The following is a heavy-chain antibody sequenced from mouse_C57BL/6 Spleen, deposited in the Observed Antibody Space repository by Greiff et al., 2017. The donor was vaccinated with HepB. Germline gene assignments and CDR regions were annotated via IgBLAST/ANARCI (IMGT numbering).Heavy chain of an antibody. CDR1: GYTFTSYW. J-gene: IGHJ4*01. V-gene: IGHV1-50*01. D-gene: IGHD1-1*01. CDR3: ARATVVPDYYAMDY. Sequence: QVQLKQPGAELVKPGASVKLSCKASGYTFTSYWMQWVKQRPGQGLEWIGEIDPSDSYTNYNQKFKGKATLTVDTSSSTAYMQLSSLTSEDSAVYYCARATVVPDYYAMDYWGQGTSVTVSS. CDR2: IDPSDSYT.